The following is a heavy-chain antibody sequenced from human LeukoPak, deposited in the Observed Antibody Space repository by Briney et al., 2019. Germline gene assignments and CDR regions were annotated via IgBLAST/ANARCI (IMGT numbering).Heavy chain of an antibody. CDR1: GFTFSSYA. J-gene: IGHJ4*02. D-gene: IGHD3-22*01. V-gene: IGHV3-23*01. CDR2: ISGSGGST. Sequence: GGSLRLSCAASGFTFSSYAMSWVRQAPGKGLEWVSAISGSGGSTYYADSVKGRFTISRDNSKNTLYLQMNSLRAEDTAVYYCAKDPPHYYDSSGPPPLRGGVDYWGQGTLVTVSS. CDR3: AKDPPHYYDSSGPPPLRGGVDY.